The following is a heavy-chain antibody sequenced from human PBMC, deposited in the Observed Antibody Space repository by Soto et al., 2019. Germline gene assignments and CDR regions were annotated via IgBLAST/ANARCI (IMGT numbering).Heavy chain of an antibody. Sequence: PSKNMYITSSVYGGSISSGYYYWSWIRQPPGKGLEWIGNIYYSGNTYYNPSLKSRLIISIDTSKNQFSLKGGSVTAADTAVYYCASTSLFCRDVWGPVTTV. CDR3: ASTSLFCRDV. CDR2: IYYSGNT. V-gene: IGHV4-30-4*01. CDR1: GGSISSGYYY. D-gene: IGHD3-9*01. J-gene: IGHJ6*02.